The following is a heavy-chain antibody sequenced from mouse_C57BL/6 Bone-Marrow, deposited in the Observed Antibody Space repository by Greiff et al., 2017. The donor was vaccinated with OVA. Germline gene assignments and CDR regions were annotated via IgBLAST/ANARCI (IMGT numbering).Heavy chain of an antibody. CDR2: IYPRDGST. J-gene: IGHJ3*01. D-gene: IGHD3-2*02. Sequence: VQLQQSGPELVKPGASVKLSCKASGYTFTSYDINWVKQRPGQGLEWIGWIYPRDGSTKYNEKFKGKATLTVDTSSSTAYMELHSLTSEDSAVYFCARSTAQATRRAWFAYWGQGTLVTVSA. V-gene: IGHV1-85*01. CDR1: GYTFTSYD. CDR3: ARSTAQATRRAWFAY.